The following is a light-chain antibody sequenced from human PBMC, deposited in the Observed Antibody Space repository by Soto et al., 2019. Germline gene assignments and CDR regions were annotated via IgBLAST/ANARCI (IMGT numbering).Light chain of an antibody. Sequence: DIQMTQSPSTLSASVGDTVTITCRASQSIGSWLAWYQQKTGKAPKLLIRDASSLESGVPSSFRGRGSATSFTVTIICLQPDDFATYYCQRSDSFSLTFGQGTKVEIK. CDR2: DAS. CDR3: QRSDSFSLT. V-gene: IGKV1-5*01. J-gene: IGKJ1*01. CDR1: QSIGSW.